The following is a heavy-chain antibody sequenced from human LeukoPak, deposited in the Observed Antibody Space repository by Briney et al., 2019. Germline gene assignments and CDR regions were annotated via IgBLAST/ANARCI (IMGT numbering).Heavy chain of an antibody. CDR1: GGSFSGYY. CDR2: INHSGST. D-gene: IGHD2-15*01. CDR3: ARGRGRYCSGGSCYSWFDP. Sequence: PSETLSLTCAVYGGSFSGYYWSWIRQPPGKGLEWIGEINHSGSTNYNPSLKSRVTISVDTSKNQFSLKLSSVTAADTAVYYCARGRGRYCSGGSCYSWFDPWGQGTLVTVSP. V-gene: IGHV4-34*01. J-gene: IGHJ5*02.